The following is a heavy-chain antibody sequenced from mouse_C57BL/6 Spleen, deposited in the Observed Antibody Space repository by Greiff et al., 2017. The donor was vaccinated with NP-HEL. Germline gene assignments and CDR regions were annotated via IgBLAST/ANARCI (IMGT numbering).Heavy chain of an antibody. CDR2: INPNNGGT. CDR1: GYTFTDYY. D-gene: IGHD2-4*01. CDR3: ARDRDYDGAWFAY. V-gene: IGHV1-26*01. Sequence: VQLQQSGPELVKPGASVKISCKASGYTFTDYYMNWVKQSHGKSLEWIGDINPNNGGTSYNQNGMGKATLTVDKSSSTAYMELSSLTSEDSAVYYCARDRDYDGAWFAYWGQGTLVTVSA. J-gene: IGHJ3*01.